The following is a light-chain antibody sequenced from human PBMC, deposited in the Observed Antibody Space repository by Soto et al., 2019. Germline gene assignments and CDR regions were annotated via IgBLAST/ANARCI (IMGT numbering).Light chain of an antibody. CDR3: QRSFSTPRT. V-gene: IGKV1-39*01. CDR1: QTISTY. CDR2: GAS. J-gene: IGKJ1*01. Sequence: DIQMTQSPSPLSASVGDRFTITCRASQTISTYLNWYQQKPGKAPKLLIYGASSLQSGVPSRFSGSGSGTDFTLTISSLQPEDFGTYYCQRSFSTPRTFGQGTKVDIK.